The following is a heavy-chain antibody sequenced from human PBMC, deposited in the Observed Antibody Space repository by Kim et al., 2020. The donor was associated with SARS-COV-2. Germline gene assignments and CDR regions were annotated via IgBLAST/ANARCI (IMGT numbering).Heavy chain of an antibody. V-gene: IGHV1-46*01. CDR3: AREGRGDCSGGSCYPIPHFDY. CDR1: GDTFTSYY. CDR2: INPIVGST. J-gene: IGHJ4*02. D-gene: IGHD2-15*01. Sequence: ASVKVSCKASGDTFTSYYMHWVRQAPGQGLEWMGIINPIVGSTSYAQKFQGRVTMTRDTSTSTAYMELSSLRSEDTAVYYCAREGRGDCSGGSCYPIPHFDYWGQGALVTVSS.